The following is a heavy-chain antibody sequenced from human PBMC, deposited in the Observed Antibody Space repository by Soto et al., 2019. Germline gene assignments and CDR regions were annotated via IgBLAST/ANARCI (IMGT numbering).Heavy chain of an antibody. CDR3: ERGGANFDWLLCSWFDP. CDR2: IYYSGST. Sequence: QVQLQESGPGLVKPSQTLSLTCTVSGGSISSGGYYWSWIRQHPGKGLEWIGYIYYSGSTYYNPSLKSRVTISVDTSKNQFSLKLSSVTAADTAVYYCERGGANFDWLLCSWFDPWGQGTLVTVSS. V-gene: IGHV4-31*03. J-gene: IGHJ5*02. D-gene: IGHD3-9*01. CDR1: GGSISSGGYY.